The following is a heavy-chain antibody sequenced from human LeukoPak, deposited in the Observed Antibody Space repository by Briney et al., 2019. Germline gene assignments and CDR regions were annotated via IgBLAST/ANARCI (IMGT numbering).Heavy chain of an antibody. CDR3: ARGSTSCYGSAFDI. CDR2: IYTRGST. J-gene: IGHJ3*02. Sequence: SETLSLTCTVSVGSISSYYGSWIRQPAGKGLECVGRIYTRGSTNYNPSLKSRVAMSVDTSKNQFSLKLSSVTAADTAVYYCARGSTSCYGSAFDIWGQGTMVTVSS. D-gene: IGHD2-2*01. V-gene: IGHV4-4*07. CDR1: VGSISSYY.